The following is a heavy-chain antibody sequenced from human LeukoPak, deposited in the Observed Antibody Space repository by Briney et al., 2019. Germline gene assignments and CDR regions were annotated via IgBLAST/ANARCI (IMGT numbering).Heavy chain of an antibody. V-gene: IGHV3-33*01. J-gene: IGHJ4*02. CDR1: GFTFSNYG. CDR2: IWYDGSNK. Sequence: PGGSLRLSCAASGFTFSNYGMHWVRQDPGKGLEWVALIWYDGSNKYYTDSVKGRLTISRDNSKDTLFLQMNSLRAEDTAVYYCAREGPRGNSQFDYWGQGTLVTVSS. D-gene: IGHD2/OR15-2a*01. CDR3: AREGPRGNSQFDY.